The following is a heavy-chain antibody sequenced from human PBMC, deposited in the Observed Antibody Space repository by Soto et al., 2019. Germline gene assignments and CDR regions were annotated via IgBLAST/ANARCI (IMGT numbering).Heavy chain of an antibody. Sequence: QVQLQESGPGLVKPSQTLSLTCTVSGGSIYTGGFYWSWIRQLPGKGLEWLGYIYYTGSTQYTPSLKSRLTISTDPSDNQFSLRPTSVTAADTAVYYCATSLVTSRTRVDYWGQGTLVTVSS. V-gene: IGHV4-31*03. J-gene: IGHJ4*02. CDR3: ATSLVTSRTRVDY. CDR1: GGSIYTGGFY. CDR2: IYYTGST. D-gene: IGHD1-26*01.